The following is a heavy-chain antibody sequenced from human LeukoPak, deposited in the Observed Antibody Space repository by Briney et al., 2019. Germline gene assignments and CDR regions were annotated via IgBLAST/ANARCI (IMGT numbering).Heavy chain of an antibody. V-gene: IGHV4-59*11. Sequence: SETLSLTCTVSGASISSHFWSWIRQAPGKGLEWIAYVHYTGSTNYNPSLKSRVTISMDTSKKQLSLRLHSVTAADTAVYYCARVERYNGDYGWFDPWGQGTLVTVSS. CDR1: GASISSHF. CDR3: ARVERYNGDYGWFDP. CDR2: VHYTGST. D-gene: IGHD4-17*01. J-gene: IGHJ5*02.